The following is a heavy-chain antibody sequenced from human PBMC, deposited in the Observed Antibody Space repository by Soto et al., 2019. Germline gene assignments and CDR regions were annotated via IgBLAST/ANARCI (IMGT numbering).Heavy chain of an antibody. CDR2: ISPSGGTI. D-gene: IGHD3-10*01. CDR1: GFTFSDYY. CDR3: VRVGYAYGNDP. V-gene: IGHV3-11*01. J-gene: IGHJ5*02. Sequence: QVQLVESGGGLVKPGGYLRLSCAASGFTFSDYYMNWIRQAPGKGLEWVSYISPSGGTIYYADSVKGRFTLSRDNAKNSLYLQMNSLRAEDTAVYHCVRVGYAYGNDPWGHGTLVAVSS.